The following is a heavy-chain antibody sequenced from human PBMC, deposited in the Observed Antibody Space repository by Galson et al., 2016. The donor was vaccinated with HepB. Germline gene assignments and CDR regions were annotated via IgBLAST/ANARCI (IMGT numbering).Heavy chain of an antibody. Sequence: SVKVSCKASGYTFTSYGISWVRQAPGRGLEWMGWISAYNGNTNYAQKLQGRVTMTTDTSTSTAYMELRSLRSDDTAVYYCASVRSDYYYGMDVWGQGTTVTVSS. V-gene: IGHV1-18*01. CDR1: GYTFTSYG. CDR3: ASVRSDYYYGMDV. D-gene: IGHD6-6*01. J-gene: IGHJ6*02. CDR2: ISAYNGNT.